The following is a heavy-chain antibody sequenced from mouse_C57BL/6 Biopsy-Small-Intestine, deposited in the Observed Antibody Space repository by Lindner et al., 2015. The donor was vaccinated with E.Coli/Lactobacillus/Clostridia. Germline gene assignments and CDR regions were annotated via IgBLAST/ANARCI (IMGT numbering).Heavy chain of an antibody. J-gene: IGHJ2*01. CDR2: FNPYNGGT. CDR1: GYTFSDFY. D-gene: IGHD2-2*01. V-gene: IGHV1-19*01. Sequence: VQLQESGPVLVKPGASVKMSCKASGYTFSDFYMNWVKLSRGKSLEWIGIFNPYNGGTSYNQKFKGKATLTVDTSSSTAYMELNSLTSEDSAVYYCARAGYGYEGFDYWGQGTTLTVSS. CDR3: ARAGYGYEGFDY.